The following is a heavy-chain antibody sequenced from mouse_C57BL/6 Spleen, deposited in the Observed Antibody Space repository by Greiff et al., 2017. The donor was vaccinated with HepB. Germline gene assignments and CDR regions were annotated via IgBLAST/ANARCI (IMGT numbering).Heavy chain of an antibody. CDR2: INPSTGGT. V-gene: IGHV1-42*01. Sequence: VQLQQSGPELVKPGASVKISCKASGYSFTGYYMNWVKQSPEKSLEWIGEINPSTGGTTYNQKFKAKATLTVDKSSSTAYMQLKSLTSEDSAVYYCARVKGGFAYWGQGTLVTVSA. J-gene: IGHJ3*01. CDR1: GYSFTGYY. CDR3: ARVKGGFAY.